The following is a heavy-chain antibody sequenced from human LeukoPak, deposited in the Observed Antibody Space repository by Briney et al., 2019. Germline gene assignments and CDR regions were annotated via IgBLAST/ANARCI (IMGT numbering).Heavy chain of an antibody. CDR3: ARSGGIAVYFDY. Sequence: ASVKVSCKASGYTFTGYYMHWVRQAPGQGLEWMGWINPNSGGTNYAQKFQGRVTMTEDTSTDTAYMELSSLRSEDTAVYYCARSGGIAVYFDYWGQGTLVTVSS. CDR1: GYTFTGYY. V-gene: IGHV1-2*02. CDR2: INPNSGGT. D-gene: IGHD6-19*01. J-gene: IGHJ4*02.